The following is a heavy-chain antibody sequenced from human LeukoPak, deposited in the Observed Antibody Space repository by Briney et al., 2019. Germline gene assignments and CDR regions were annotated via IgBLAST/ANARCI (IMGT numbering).Heavy chain of an antibody. CDR3: VKDREMGSGWAYFQH. D-gene: IGHD6-19*01. CDR2: IGRNGDST. J-gene: IGHJ1*01. Sequence: GGSLRLSCSASGFTFSTYAMHWVRQAPGKGLEYVSAIGRNGDSTYYADSVKGRFTISRDNSKNTLYLQMSSLRPEDTAVYYCVKDREMGSGWAYFQHWGQGTLVTVSS. V-gene: IGHV3-64D*06. CDR1: GFTFSTYA.